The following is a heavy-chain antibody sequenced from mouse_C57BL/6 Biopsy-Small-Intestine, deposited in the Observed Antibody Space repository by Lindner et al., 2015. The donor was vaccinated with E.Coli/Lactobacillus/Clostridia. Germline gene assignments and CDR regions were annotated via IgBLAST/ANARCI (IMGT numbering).Heavy chain of an antibody. J-gene: IGHJ2*01. V-gene: IGHV14-2*01. D-gene: IGHD1-1*01. Sequence: VQLQESGAELVRPGASVKLSCTASGFNIKDYYMHWVKQRTEQGLEWIGRIDPEDGETKYAPKFQGKATITVDTSSNTAYLQVSSLTSEDTAVYYCANYDSCFAYWGQGTTLTVSS. CDR2: IDPEDGET. CDR3: ANYDSCFAY. CDR1: GFNIKDYY.